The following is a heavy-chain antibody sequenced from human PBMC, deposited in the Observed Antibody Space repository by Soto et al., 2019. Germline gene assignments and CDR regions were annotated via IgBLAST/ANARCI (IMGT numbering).Heavy chain of an antibody. CDR2: IIPIFGTA. Sequence: GASVKVSCKASGGTFSSYAISWVRQAPGQGLEWMGGIIPIFGTARYTQKFQGRVTITADESTSTAYMELSGLRSEDTAVYYCARVLNPLKVDTALVTGTGFDYWGQGTLVTVSS. CDR1: GGTFSSYA. CDR3: ARVLNPLKVDTALVTGTGFDY. D-gene: IGHD5-18*01. V-gene: IGHV1-69*13. J-gene: IGHJ4*02.